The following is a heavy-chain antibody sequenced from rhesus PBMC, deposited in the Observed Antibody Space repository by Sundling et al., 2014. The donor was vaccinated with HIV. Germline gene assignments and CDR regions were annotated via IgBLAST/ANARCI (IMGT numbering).Heavy chain of an antibody. J-gene: IGHJ4*01. Sequence: QVQLQESGPGLVKPSETLSLTCAVSGGSFSGYYWGWIRQPPGKGLEWIGEINGNSGSTKYNPSLKSRVTVSRDTSKNQFSLKLSSVTAADTALYYCASQGLTITAADHFDSWGQGVLVTVSS. CDR1: GGSFSGYY. CDR2: INGNSGST. D-gene: IGHD6-25*01. V-gene: IGHV4-165*01. CDR3: ASQGLTITAADHFDS.